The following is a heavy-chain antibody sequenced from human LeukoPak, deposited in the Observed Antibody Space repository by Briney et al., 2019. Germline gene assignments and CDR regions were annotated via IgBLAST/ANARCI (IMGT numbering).Heavy chain of an antibody. V-gene: IGHV3-64*02. CDR1: GFTFSSYG. CDR3: ARDFARGVTIFVLHT. CDR2: INGNGAFT. J-gene: IGHJ5*02. D-gene: IGHD2-21*02. Sequence: GGSLRLSCAASGFTFSSYGMHWVRQAPGKELEYVSSINGNGAFTFYGESVKGRFIISRDNSENTLSLQMDSLRPEDTAVYYCARDFARGVTIFVLHTWGRGIPVAVSS.